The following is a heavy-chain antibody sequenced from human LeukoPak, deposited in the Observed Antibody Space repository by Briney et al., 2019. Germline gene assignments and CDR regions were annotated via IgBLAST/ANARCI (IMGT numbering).Heavy chain of an antibody. CDR3: ARDFRTLRQLVLDFDY. CDR2: ISSSSSYI. CDR1: GFTFSSYS. J-gene: IGHJ4*02. D-gene: IGHD6-6*01. Sequence: MPGGSLRLSCAASGFTFSSYSMNWVRLAPGKGLEWVSSISSSSSYIYYADSVKGRFTISRDNAKNSLYLQMNSLRAEDTAVCYCARDFRTLRQLVLDFDYWGQGTLVTVSS. V-gene: IGHV3-21*01.